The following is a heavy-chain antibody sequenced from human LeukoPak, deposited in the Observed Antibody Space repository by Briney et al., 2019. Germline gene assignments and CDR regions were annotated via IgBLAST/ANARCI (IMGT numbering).Heavy chain of an antibody. D-gene: IGHD5-24*01. CDR1: GGSISSYY. J-gene: IGHJ4*02. CDR2: IYYSGST. V-gene: IGHV4-59*08. Sequence: SETLSLTCTVSGGSISSYYWSWLRQPPGKGLEWVGYIYYSGSTNYNPSLKSRVTISVDTSKNQFSLKLSSVTAADTAVYYCARVDMATIFDYYFDYWGQGTLVTVSS. CDR3: ARVDMATIFDYYFDY.